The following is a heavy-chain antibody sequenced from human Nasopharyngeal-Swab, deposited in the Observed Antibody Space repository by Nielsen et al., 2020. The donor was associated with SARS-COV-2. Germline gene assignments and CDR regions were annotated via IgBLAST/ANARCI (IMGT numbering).Heavy chain of an antibody. Sequence: GGSLRLSCAASGFTFSSYAMHWVRQAPGKGLEWVAAISYDGSNKYYADSVKGRFTISRHNSKNTLYRQMNSLRAEDTAVYYCARGPPEAYCGGDCYSYFDYWGQGTLVTVSS. CDR3: ARGPPEAYCGGDCYSYFDY. J-gene: IGHJ4*02. CDR1: GFTFSSYA. CDR2: ISYDGSNK. V-gene: IGHV3-30-3*01. D-gene: IGHD2-21*02.